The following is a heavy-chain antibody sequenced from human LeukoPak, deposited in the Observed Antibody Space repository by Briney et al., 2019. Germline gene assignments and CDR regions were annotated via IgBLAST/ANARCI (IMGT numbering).Heavy chain of an antibody. CDR2: IYPGDSDT. J-gene: IGHJ5*02. CDR3: ARGGLVSGSYLNWFDP. CDR1: GYSFTTYW. Sequence: GESLKISCKGSGYSFTTYWIAWVRQMPGKGLEWMGIIYPGDSDTRYSPSFQGQVTISADKSITTAYLQWSSLKASDSAIYYCARGGLVSGSYLNWFDPWGQGTLVTVSS. D-gene: IGHD1-26*01. V-gene: IGHV5-51*01.